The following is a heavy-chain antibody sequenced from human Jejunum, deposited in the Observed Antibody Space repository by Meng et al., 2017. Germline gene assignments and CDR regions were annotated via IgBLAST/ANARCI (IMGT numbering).Heavy chain of an antibody. CDR2: IWHDGSKV. Sequence: QVQLVGFGGGVVQPGKSLRLSCAASGFNFTNYGMHWVRQAPGKGLEWVAVIWHDGSKVFYADSVRGRFTISRDNSHNTVDLQMNSVRVDDTAVYFCLRGRDYWGQGTLVTVSS. D-gene: IGHD3-10*01. V-gene: IGHV3-33*01. CDR1: GFNFTNYG. J-gene: IGHJ4*02. CDR3: LRGRDY.